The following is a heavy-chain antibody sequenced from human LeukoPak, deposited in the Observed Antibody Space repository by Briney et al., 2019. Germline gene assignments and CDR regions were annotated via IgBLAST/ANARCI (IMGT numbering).Heavy chain of an antibody. CDR1: GSAFTFNNYW. D-gene: IGHD4-17*01. CDR3: ARGSKSYGDYIRSRIHYFDY. J-gene: IGHJ4*02. V-gene: IGHV3-74*01. Sequence: GGSLRLSCAASGSAFTFNNYWMHWVRQAPGKGLVWVSRINADGSTTSYADSVKGRFTISRDNSKNTLYLQMNSLRAEDTAVYYCARGSKSYGDYIRSRIHYFDYWGQGTLVTVSA. CDR2: INADGSTT.